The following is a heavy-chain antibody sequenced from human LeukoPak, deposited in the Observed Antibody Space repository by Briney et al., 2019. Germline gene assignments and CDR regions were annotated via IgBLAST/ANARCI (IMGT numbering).Heavy chain of an antibody. CDR1: GGTFSSYA. Sequence: ASVKVSCKASGGTFSSYAISWVRQAPGQGLEWMGRIIPILGIANYAQKFQGRVTITADKSTSTAYMELSSLRSEDTAVYYCARDRCAGYCSGGHSHWDQGTLVTVSS. D-gene: IGHD2-15*01. V-gene: IGHV1-69*04. CDR2: IIPILGIA. J-gene: IGHJ4*02. CDR3: ARDRCAGYCSGGHSH.